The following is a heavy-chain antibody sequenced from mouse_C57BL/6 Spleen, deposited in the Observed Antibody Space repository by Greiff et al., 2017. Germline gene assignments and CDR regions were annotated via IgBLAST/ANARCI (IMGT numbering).Heavy chain of an antibody. CDR2: FYPGSGSI. CDR1: GYTFTEYT. Sequence: QVQLQQSGAELVKPGASVKLSCKASGYTFTEYTIHWVKQRSGQGLEWIGWFYPGSGSIKYNEKFKDKATLTADKSSSTVYMELSRLTSEDSAVYLCARHERGVYYGNYGGFDVWGTGTTVTVSS. V-gene: IGHV1-62-2*01. D-gene: IGHD2-1*01. CDR3: ARHERGVYYGNYGGFDV. J-gene: IGHJ1*03.